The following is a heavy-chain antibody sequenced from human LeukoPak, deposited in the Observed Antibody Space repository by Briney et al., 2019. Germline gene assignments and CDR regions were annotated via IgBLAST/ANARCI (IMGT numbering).Heavy chain of an antibody. V-gene: IGHV3-49*03. CDR1: GFTFSNYY. D-gene: IGHD1-26*01. Sequence: GGSLRLSCAASGFTFSNYYMSWIRQAPGKGLEWVGVIRSKAYGGTAEYAASVKGRFTISRDDSKSIAYLQMSSQKTEDTAVYYCTSDEGEDTSYWGQGTLVTVSS. CDR3: TSDEGEDTSY. CDR2: IRSKAYGGTA. J-gene: IGHJ4*02.